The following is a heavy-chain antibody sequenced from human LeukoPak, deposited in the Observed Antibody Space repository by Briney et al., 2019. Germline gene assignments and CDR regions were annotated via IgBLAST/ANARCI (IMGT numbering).Heavy chain of an antibody. CDR1: GFTFSNYA. V-gene: IGHV3-30-3*01. CDR2: ISYDGSNK. CDR3: ARDHKAFDY. J-gene: IGHJ4*02. Sequence: PGGSLRLSWAASGFTFSNYAMHWVRQAPGQGPEWVAVISYDGSNKYYADSVKGRFTISRDNSKNTLYLQMNSLRAEDTAVYYCARDHKAFDYWGQGTLVTVSS.